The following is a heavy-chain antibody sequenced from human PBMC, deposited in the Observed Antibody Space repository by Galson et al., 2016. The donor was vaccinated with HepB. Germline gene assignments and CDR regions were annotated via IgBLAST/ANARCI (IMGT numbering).Heavy chain of an antibody. V-gene: IGHV3-30*03. Sequence: SLRLSCAASGFGFSRYGMHWVRQAPGKGLEWVAVISYDGSIKYYADSVKGRFTISRDNSKSTLYLQMNSLRAEDTAGYYCASGQGAYYDSSGYPFDYWGQGTLVTVSS. CDR1: GFGFSRYG. CDR2: ISYDGSIK. J-gene: IGHJ4*02. CDR3: ASGQGAYYDSSGYPFDY. D-gene: IGHD3-22*01.